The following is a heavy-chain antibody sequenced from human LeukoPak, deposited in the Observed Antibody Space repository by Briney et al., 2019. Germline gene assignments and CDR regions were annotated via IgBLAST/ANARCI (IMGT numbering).Heavy chain of an antibody. CDR2: IYYSGST. Sequence: PSETLSLTCTVPGGSIIRYYWSWIRQPPGKGLERMGYIYYSGSTNYNPSLKSRVTIPVDTSKNQSSLKLSSVTAADTAVYYCAGAGYYGSGSYYHHCGQGTLVTVSS. CDR3: AGAGYYGSGSYYHH. J-gene: IGHJ5*02. D-gene: IGHD3-10*01. CDR1: GGSIIRYY. V-gene: IGHV4-59*01.